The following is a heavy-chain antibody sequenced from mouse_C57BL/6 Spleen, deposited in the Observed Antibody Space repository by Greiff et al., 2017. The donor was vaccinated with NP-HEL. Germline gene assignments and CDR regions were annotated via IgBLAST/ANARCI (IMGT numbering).Heavy chain of an antibody. V-gene: IGHV5-6*01. D-gene: IGHD4-1*01. CDR1: GFTFSSYG. Sequence: EVNVVESGGDLVKPGGSLKLSCAASGFTFSSYGMSWVRQTPDQRLEWVATISSGGSYTYYPDSVKGRFTISRDNAKNTLYLQMSSLKSEDTAMYYCARLTGTSFDYWGQGTTLTVSS. CDR2: ISSGGSYT. CDR3: ARLTGTSFDY. J-gene: IGHJ2*01.